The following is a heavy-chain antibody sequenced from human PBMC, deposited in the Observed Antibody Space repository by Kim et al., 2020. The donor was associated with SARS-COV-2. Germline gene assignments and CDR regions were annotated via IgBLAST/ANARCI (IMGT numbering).Heavy chain of an antibody. CDR1: GGSISSYY. Sequence: SETLSLTCTVSGGSISSYYWSWIRQPPGKGLEWIGYIYYSGSTNYNPSLKSRVTISVDISKNQFSLKLISVTAADTAVYYCARAQPATIFGVVIAFDCWG. V-gene: IGHV4-59*13. J-gene: IGHJ5*01. CDR3: ARAQPATIFGVVIAFDC. D-gene: IGHD3-3*01. CDR2: IYYSGST.